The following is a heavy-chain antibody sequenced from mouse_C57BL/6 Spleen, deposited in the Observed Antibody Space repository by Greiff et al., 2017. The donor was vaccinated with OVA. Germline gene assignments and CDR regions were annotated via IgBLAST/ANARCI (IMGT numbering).Heavy chain of an antibody. D-gene: IGHD2-1*01. CDR3: AGGNYSYWYFDV. CDR2: IWRGGST. J-gene: IGHJ1*03. CDR1: GFSLTSYG. V-gene: IGHV2-5*01. Sequence: VQGVESGPGLVQPSQSLSITCTVSGFSLTSYGVHWVRQSPGKGLEWLGVIWRGGSTDYNAAFMSRLSITKDNSKSQVFFKMNSLQADDTAIYYCAGGNYSYWYFDVWGTGTTVTVSS.